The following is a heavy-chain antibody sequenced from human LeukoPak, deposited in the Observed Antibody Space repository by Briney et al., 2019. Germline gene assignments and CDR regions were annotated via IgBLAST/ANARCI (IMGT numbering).Heavy chain of an antibody. CDR1: GFTFSSYG. CDR3: ARTFDEWLYYFDY. D-gene: IGHD3-3*01. J-gene: IGHJ4*02. Sequence: QTGGSLRLSCAASGFTFSSYGMHWVRQAPGKGLEWVAAIILDGSNKYYADSVKGRFTISRDNSTNTLYLQMNSLRAADTAVTYCARTFDEWLYYFDYWGQGTLVTVSS. V-gene: IGHV3-30*04. CDR2: IILDGSNK.